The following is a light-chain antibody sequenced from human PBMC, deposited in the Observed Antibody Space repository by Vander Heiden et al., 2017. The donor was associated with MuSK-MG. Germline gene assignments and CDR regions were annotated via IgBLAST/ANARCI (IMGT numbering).Light chain of an antibody. CDR1: KLGDKY. J-gene: IGLJ3*02. V-gene: IGLV3-1*01. CDR2: QDS. Sequence: SYELTQPPSVSVSPGQTASITCSGDKLGDKYACWYQQKPGQSPVLVIYQDSKRPSGIPERFSGSNSGNTATLTISGTQAMDEADYYSQAWDSSTAVFGGGTKLTGL. CDR3: QAWDSSTAV.